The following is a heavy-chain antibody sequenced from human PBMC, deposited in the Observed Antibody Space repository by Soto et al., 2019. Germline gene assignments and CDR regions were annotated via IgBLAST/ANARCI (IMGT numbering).Heavy chain of an antibody. CDR2: ISAYNGNT. J-gene: IGHJ6*02. CDR3: GRVDAAGTNGDGMAV. Sequence: QVQLVQSGAEVKKPGASVKVSCKASGYTFTSYGISWVRQAPGQGLEWMGWISAYNGNTNYAQKLQGRVTMTTDTSTSKAYMDRRSVRYDDTAVYYCGRVDAAGTNGDGMAVLGQGSTVTVCS. CDR1: GYTFTSYG. D-gene: IGHD6-13*01. V-gene: IGHV1-18*01.